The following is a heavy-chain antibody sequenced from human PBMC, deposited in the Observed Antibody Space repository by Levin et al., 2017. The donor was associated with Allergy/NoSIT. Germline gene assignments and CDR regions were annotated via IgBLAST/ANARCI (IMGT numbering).Heavy chain of an antibody. D-gene: IGHD2-15*01. CDR3: ARYCSGGSCYYFDY. V-gene: IGHV4-31*03. CDR1: GGSISSGGYY. CDR2: IYYSGST. J-gene: IGHJ4*02. Sequence: SQTLSLTCTVSGGSISSGGYYWSWIRQHPGKGLEWIGYIYYSGSTYYNPSLKSRVTISVDTSKNQFSLKLSSVTAADTAVYYCARYCSGGSCYYFDYWGQGTLVTVSS.